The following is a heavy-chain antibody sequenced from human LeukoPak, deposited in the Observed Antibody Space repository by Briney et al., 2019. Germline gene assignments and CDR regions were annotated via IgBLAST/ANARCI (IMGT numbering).Heavy chain of an antibody. D-gene: IGHD6-13*01. J-gene: IGHJ4*02. CDR2: IYSGGST. Sequence: PGGSLRLSCAASEFSVGSNYMTWVRQAPGKGLEWVSLIYSGGSTYYADSVKGRFTISRDNSKKTLHLQMNSLRAEDTAIYYCAKAPSAGDSSSWNYWGQGILVTVSS. CDR1: EFSVGSNY. CDR3: AKAPSAGDSSSWNY. V-gene: IGHV3-66*01.